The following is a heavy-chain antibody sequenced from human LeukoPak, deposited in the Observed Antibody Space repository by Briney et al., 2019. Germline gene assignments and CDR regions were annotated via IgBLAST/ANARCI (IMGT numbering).Heavy chain of an antibody. CDR1: GGSFSGYY. CDR2: IYYSGST. CDR3: ATRPTPPYYYYYMDV. Sequence: SETLSLTCAVYGGSFSGYYWNWIRQPPGKGLEWIGSIYYSGSTYYNPSLKSRVTISVDTSKNQFSLKLSSVTAADTAVYYCATRPTPPYYYYYMDVWGKGTTVTVSS. J-gene: IGHJ6*03. V-gene: IGHV4-34*01. D-gene: IGHD4-23*01.